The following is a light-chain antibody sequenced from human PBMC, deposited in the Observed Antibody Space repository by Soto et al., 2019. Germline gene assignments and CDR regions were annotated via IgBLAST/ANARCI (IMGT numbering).Light chain of an antibody. CDR1: SSNIGTGYA. J-gene: IGLJ1*01. CDR2: GNI. CDR3: QSYDSSLSTSV. Sequence: QAVVTQPPSVSGAPGQRVTISCTGSSSNIGTGYAVHWYQQLPGTAPRLLIYGNINRPSGVPDRFSASRSSTSASLAITGLQAEDEADYYCQSYDSSLSTSVFGTGTKVTVL. V-gene: IGLV1-40*01.